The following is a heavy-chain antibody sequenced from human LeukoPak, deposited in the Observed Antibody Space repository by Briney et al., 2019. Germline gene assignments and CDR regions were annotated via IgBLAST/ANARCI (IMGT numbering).Heavy chain of an antibody. CDR2: ISRSGGYI. CDR3: ARDGGGGGYDYGDY. J-gene: IGHJ4*02. CDR1: GFTFSDYF. V-gene: IGHV3-11*04. D-gene: IGHD2-21*01. Sequence: PGGSLRLSCAASGFTFSDYFMSWIRQAPGKGLEWVSYISRSGGYISYADSVKGRFTISRDNAKNSLYLQMNSLRAEDTAVYYCARDGGGGGYDYGDYWGQGTLVTVSS.